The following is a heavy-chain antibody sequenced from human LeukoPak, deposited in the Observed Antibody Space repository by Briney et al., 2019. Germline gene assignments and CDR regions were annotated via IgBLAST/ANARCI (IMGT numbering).Heavy chain of an antibody. CDR1: GGSISSYY. Sequence: SETLSLTXTVSGGSISSYYWSWIRQPPGKGLEWIGYIYYSGTTNYNPSLKSRVTISVDTSKNQFSLKLSSVTAADTAVYYCASGSAVAAAGDYWGQGTLVTVSS. CDR2: IYYSGTT. V-gene: IGHV4-59*01. D-gene: IGHD6-13*01. J-gene: IGHJ4*02. CDR3: ASGSAVAAAGDY.